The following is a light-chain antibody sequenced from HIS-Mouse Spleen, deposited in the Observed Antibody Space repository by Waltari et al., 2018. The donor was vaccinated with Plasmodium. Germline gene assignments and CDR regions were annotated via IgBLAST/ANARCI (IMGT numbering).Light chain of an antibody. V-gene: IGLV3-25*03. Sequence: SYELTQPPSVSVSPGQTARITCSGDALPKQYAYWYQQKPGQAPVLVIYKDSERPSGIAERLSGSSSGTTGTLTISGVQAEDEADYYCQSADSSGTYQVFGGGTKLTVL. J-gene: IGLJ2*01. CDR1: ALPKQY. CDR2: KDS. CDR3: QSADSSGTYQV.